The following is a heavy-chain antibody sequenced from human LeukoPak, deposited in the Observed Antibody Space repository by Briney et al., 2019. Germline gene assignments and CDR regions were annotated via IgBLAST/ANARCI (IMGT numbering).Heavy chain of an antibody. CDR3: ARVDLRRGYSSGWFPGHY. Sequence: GASVKVSCKASGYTFTSYYMHWVRPAPGQGLEWMGIINPGGGSTSYAQKFQGRVTMTRDMSTSTVYMELSSLRSEDTAVYYCARVDLRRGYSSGWFPGHYWGQGTLVTVSS. D-gene: IGHD6-19*01. CDR1: GYTFTSYY. CDR2: INPGGGST. V-gene: IGHV1-46*01. J-gene: IGHJ4*02.